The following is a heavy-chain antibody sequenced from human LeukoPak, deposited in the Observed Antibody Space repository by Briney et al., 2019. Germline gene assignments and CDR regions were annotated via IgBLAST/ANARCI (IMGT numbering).Heavy chain of an antibody. CDR2: INPNSGGT. CDR1: GYTFTGYY. J-gene: IGHJ4*02. D-gene: IGHD3-9*01. CDR3: ARDFLTGYYNAYYFDY. Sequence: ASVKVSCKASGYTFTGYYMHWVRQAPGQGLEWMGWINPNSGGTNYAQKFQGGVTMTRDTSISTAYMELSRLRSDDTAVYYCARDFLTGYYNAYYFDYWGQGTLVTVSS. V-gene: IGHV1-2*02.